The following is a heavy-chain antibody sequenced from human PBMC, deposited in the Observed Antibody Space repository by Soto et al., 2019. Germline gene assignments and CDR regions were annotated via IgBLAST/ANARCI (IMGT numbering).Heavy chain of an antibody. V-gene: IGHV1-18*04. CDR3: VLGGLETGYYRDMDY. D-gene: IGHD3-9*01. CDR2: ISAYNGDT. Sequence: QDHLVQSGAEVKKPGASAKVSCKASGYTFKNYGINCVRQAPGRGLEWVAWISAYNGDTSYAQHFQGRVTVTTETATNTAYMELRSLRPDDTAVYFCVLGGLETGYYRDMDYWGQGTLVSVSS. CDR1: GYTFKNYG. J-gene: IGHJ4*02.